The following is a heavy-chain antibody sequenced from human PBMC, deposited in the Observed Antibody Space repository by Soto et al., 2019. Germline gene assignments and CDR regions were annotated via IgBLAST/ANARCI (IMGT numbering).Heavy chain of an antibody. D-gene: IGHD3-3*01. CDR3: AKDQGGDGVEWLLPSLD. Sequence: EVQLLESGGGLVQPGGSLRLSCAASGFTFSSYAMSWVRQAPGKGLEWVSAISGSGGSTYYADSVKGRFTISRDNSKNTLYLQMNSLRAEDTAVYYCAKDQGGDGVEWLLPSLDWGQGTLVTVSS. CDR2: ISGSGGST. V-gene: IGHV3-23*01. J-gene: IGHJ4*02. CDR1: GFTFSSYA.